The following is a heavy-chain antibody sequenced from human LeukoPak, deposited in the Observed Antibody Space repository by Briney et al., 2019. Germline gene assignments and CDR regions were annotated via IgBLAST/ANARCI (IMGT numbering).Heavy chain of an antibody. CDR2: IYSGGTT. J-gene: IGHJ4*02. CDR1: GFTVSNNY. V-gene: IGHV3-53*01. CDR3: ARTDCSGSSCYKIYYFDY. D-gene: IGHD2-15*01. Sequence: PGGSLRLSCAASGFTVSNNYMSWVRQAPAKGLEWVSVIYSGGTTYYADSVKGRFTISRDNSKNTLYLQMNSLRAEDTAVYYCARTDCSGSSCYKIYYFDYWGQGTLVTVSS.